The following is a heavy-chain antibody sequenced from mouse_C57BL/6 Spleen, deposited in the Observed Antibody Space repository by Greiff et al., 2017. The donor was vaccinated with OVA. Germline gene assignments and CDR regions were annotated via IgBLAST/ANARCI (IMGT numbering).Heavy chain of an antibody. Sequence: EVQLQQSGAELVRPGASVKLSCTASGFNIKDDYMHWVKQRPEQGLEWIGWIDPENGDTEYASKFQGKATITADTSSNTAYLQLSSLTSEDTAVYYCTDYGSVYAMDYWGQGTSVTVSS. V-gene: IGHV14-4*01. J-gene: IGHJ4*01. CDR3: TDYGSVYAMDY. CDR1: GFNIKDDY. CDR2: IDPENGDT. D-gene: IGHD1-1*01.